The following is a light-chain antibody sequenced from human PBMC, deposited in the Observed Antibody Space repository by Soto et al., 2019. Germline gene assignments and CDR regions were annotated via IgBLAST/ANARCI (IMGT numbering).Light chain of an antibody. CDR1: QSVSSDD. CDR2: RAS. Sequence: EIVLTQSPGTLSLSPVERAALSCRASQSVSSDDLAWYQQKPGQGPRLLIFRASSRATGIPDRISGSGSGTDFTLTSSRLEPEDFAVYYCQQYGSTPFTFGQGTKLEIK. CDR3: QQYGSTPFT. J-gene: IGKJ2*01. V-gene: IGKV3-20*01.